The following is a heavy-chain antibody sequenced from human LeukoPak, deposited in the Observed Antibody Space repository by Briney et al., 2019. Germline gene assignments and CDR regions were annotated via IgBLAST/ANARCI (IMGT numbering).Heavy chain of an antibody. D-gene: IGHD1-26*01. CDR3: ASRHRGSYYFDY. J-gene: IGHJ4*02. CDR1: GFTFSDYY. Sequence: GGSLRLSCAASGFTFSDYYMSWIRQAPGKGLEWVSYISNSGSTIYYADSVKGRFTISRDNAKNSLYLQMNSLRAEDTAVYYCASRHRGSYYFDYWGQGTLVTVSS. CDR2: ISNSGSTI. V-gene: IGHV3-11*01.